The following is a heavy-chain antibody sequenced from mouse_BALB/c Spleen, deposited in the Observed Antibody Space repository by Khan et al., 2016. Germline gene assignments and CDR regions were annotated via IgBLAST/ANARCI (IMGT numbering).Heavy chain of an antibody. CDR2: ISDGGSDT. V-gene: IGHV5-4*02. D-gene: IGHD1-1*01. CDR1: GFPFSDPY. J-gene: IGHJ3*01. CDR3: ASRSIASLYYGGFGY. Sequence: EVELVESGGGLVKPGGSLKLSCAASGFPFSDPYMYWVRQTPEKRLEWVASISDGGSDTFYADSVQGRFTISRDNDKNNLYLQLSSPKSEDSARYFGASRSIASLYYGGFGYWWQESLVTVSA.